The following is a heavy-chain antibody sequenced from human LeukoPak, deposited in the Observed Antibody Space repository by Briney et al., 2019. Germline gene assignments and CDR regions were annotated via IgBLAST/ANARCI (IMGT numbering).Heavy chain of an antibody. CDR3: AKGRAAVAGSSLVPEFDY. J-gene: IGHJ4*02. V-gene: IGHV3-23*01. CDR2: ISGSGGNT. Sequence: PGGSLRLSCAGSGFPFTNYAMAWVRQTPGKGLEWVSGISGSGGNTDYADSVKGRFTISRDNSKNTLYLQMNSLRAEDTAVYYCAKGRAAVAGSSLVPEFDYWGQGTLVIVSS. CDR1: GFPFTNYA. D-gene: IGHD6-19*01.